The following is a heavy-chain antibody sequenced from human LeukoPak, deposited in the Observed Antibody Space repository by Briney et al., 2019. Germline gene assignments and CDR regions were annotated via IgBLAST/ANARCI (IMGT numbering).Heavy chain of an antibody. Sequence: SKTLSLTCGVSGGSISSGAYYWSWIRQSPGKGLEWIGHIYLGESTYYTPSLKSRVTISVDRTKNHQFSLKLTSVTAADTAVYYCARGYGRPYSSINWIDLWGPGTLVTVSS. J-gene: IGHJ5*02. CDR3: ARGYGRPYSSINWIDL. D-gene: IGHD6-13*01. V-gene: IGHV4-30-2*06. CDR1: GGSISSGAYY. CDR2: IYLGEST.